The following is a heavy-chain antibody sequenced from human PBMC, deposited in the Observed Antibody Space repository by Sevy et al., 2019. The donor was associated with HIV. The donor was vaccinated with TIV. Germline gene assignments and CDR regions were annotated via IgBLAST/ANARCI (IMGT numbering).Heavy chain of an antibody. CDR2: IRQDGNEI. J-gene: IGHJ4*02. CDR1: GFTFDMYW. Sequence: GGSLRLSCDASGFTFDMYWMQWVRQAPGKGLEWVANIRQDGNEIYYAASVRGRFTISRDNAKGSLYLQMNNLRVEDTATYYCACRYFDLWGQGTLVTVSS. V-gene: IGHV3-7*03. CDR3: ACRYFDL.